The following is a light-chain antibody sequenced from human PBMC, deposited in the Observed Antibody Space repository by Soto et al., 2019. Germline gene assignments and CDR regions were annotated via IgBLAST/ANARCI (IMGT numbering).Light chain of an antibody. Sequence: IVLSQSPATLSFSPGEGATLSCMASQSVSSYLAWYQQKPSQAPRLLIYDASNRATGIPARFSGSGSGTDSTLTISSLEPEDSAVYYCQQRSNSPLTFGGGTKVDIK. J-gene: IGKJ4*01. CDR1: QSVSSY. CDR2: DAS. V-gene: IGKV3-11*01. CDR3: QQRSNSPLT.